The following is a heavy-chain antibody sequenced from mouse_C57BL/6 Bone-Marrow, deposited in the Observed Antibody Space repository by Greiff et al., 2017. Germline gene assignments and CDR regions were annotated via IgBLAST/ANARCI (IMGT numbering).Heavy chain of an antibody. Sequence: EVKLVESGGGLVKPGGSLKLSCAASGFTFSDYGMHWVRQAPEKGLEWVAYISSGSSTIYYADTVKGRFTISRDNAKNTLFLQMTSLRSEDTAMYYCARDDPNWYFDVWGTGTTVTVSS. CDR3: ARDDPNWYFDV. V-gene: IGHV5-17*01. J-gene: IGHJ1*03. D-gene: IGHD2-3*01. CDR1: GFTFSDYG. CDR2: ISSGSSTI.